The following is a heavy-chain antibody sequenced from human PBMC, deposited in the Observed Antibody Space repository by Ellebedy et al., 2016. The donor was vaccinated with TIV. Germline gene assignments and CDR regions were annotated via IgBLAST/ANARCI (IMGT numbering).Heavy chain of an antibody. CDR2: VDPEDGET. CDR3: ATRSPGCTKGVCYGNFDY. D-gene: IGHD2-8*01. J-gene: IGHJ4*02. Sequence: ASVKVSCXASGGSFSSYAINWVRQAPGKGLEWMGGVDPEDGETIYAQKFQGRVTMTEDTSTDTAYMELSSLRSEDTAVYYCATRSPGCTKGVCYGNFDYWGQGTLVTVSS. CDR1: GGSFSSYA. V-gene: IGHV1-24*01.